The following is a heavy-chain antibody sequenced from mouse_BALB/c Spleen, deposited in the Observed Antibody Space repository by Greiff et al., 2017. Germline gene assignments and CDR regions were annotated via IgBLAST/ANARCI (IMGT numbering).Heavy chain of an antibody. Sequence: EVQLVESGGGLVKPGGSLKLSCAASGFAFSSYDMSWVRQTPEKRLEWVAYISSGGGSTYYPDTVKGRFTISRDNAKNTLYLQMSSLKSEDTAMYYCARPSDYEGFAYWGQGTLVTVSA. J-gene: IGHJ3*01. V-gene: IGHV5-12-1*01. CDR1: GFAFSSYD. CDR2: ISSGGGST. CDR3: ARPSDYEGFAY. D-gene: IGHD2-4*01.